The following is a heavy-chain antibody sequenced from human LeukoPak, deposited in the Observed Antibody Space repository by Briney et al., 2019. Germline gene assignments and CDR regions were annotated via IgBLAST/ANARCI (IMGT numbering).Heavy chain of an antibody. CDR1: GGSISSSSYY. V-gene: IGHV4-39*07. J-gene: IGHJ5*02. Sequence: SETLSLTCTVSGGSISSSSYYWGWIRQPPGKGLEWIGSIYYSGSTYYNPSLKSRVTISVDTSKNQFSLKLSSVTAADTAVYYCARGGSYPTWFDPWGQGTLVTVSS. CDR2: IYYSGST. D-gene: IGHD1-26*01. CDR3: ARGGSYPTWFDP.